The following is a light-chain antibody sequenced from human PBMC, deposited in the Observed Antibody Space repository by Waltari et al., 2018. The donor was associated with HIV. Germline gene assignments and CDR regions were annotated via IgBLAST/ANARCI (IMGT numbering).Light chain of an antibody. CDR2: QDS. J-gene: IGLJ2*01. Sequence: SYVVTQPPSVSVSPGQTASITCSGDKLGDKYACWYQQRPGQSPVLVIYQDSKRPSAIPERFSGSNSGNTATLTISGTQAMDEADYYCQAWDSSTVVFGGGTKLTVL. CDR1: KLGDKY. CDR3: QAWDSSTVV. V-gene: IGLV3-1*01.